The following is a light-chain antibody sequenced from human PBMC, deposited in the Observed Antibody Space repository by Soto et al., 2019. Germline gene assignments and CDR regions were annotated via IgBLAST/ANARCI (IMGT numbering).Light chain of an antibody. Sequence: QSVMTQPPSVSAAPGQKVTISCSGSSSNIGGNSVSWYQQLPGTAPKLLIYANSQRSSGVPDRFSGSKSGTSASLAISGLQSEGESGYYCATWDDSLNGWVFGGGTKLTVL. CDR1: SSNIGGNS. V-gene: IGLV1-44*01. CDR2: ANS. J-gene: IGLJ3*02. CDR3: ATWDDSLNGWV.